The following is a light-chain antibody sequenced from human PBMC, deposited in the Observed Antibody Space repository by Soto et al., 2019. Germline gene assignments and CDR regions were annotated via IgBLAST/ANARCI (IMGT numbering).Light chain of an antibody. CDR3: QQRSNWRLT. CDR1: ETVTDKY. Sequence: EIVLTQSPGTLSLSPGDRATLSCRASETVTDKYLAWYQQKAGQAPRLLIYDASNRATGIPARFSGSGSGTDFTLTISSLEPEDFAVYYCQQRSNWRLTFGGGTKVDIK. V-gene: IGKV3-11*01. CDR2: DAS. J-gene: IGKJ4*01.